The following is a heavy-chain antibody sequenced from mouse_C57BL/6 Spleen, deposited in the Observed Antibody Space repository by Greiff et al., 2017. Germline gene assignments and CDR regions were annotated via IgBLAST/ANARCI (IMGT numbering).Heavy chain of an antibody. CDR3: ASYYWYFDV. V-gene: IGHV3-6*01. CDR2: ISYDGSN. CDR1: GYSITSGYY. J-gene: IGHJ1*03. Sequence: VQLQQSGPGLVKPSQSLSLTCSVTGYSITSGYYWNWIRQFPGNKLEWMGYISYDGSNNYNPSLKNRISITRDTSKNQFFLKLNSVTTEDTATYYCASYYWYFDVWGTGTTVTVSS.